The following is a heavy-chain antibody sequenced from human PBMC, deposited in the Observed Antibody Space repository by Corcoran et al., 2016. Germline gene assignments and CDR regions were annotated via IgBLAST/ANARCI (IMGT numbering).Heavy chain of an antibody. CDR1: GGSFSGYY. D-gene: IGHD6-13*01. CDR2: INHSGST. CDR3: ARGKQQQLGRVPLAAFDI. V-gene: IGHV4-34*01. Sequence: QVQLQQWGAGLLKPSETLSLTCAVYGGSFSGYYWSWIRQPPGKGLEWIGEINHSGSTNYNPSLKSRVTISVDTSKNQFSLKLSSVTAADTAVYYCARGKQQQLGRVPLAAFDIWGQGTMVTVSS. J-gene: IGHJ3*02.